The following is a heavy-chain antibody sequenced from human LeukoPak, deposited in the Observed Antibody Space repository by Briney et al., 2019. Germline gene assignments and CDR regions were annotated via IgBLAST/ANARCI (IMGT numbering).Heavy chain of an antibody. V-gene: IGHV4-39*07. CDR2: IYYSGST. D-gene: IGHD4-17*01. J-gene: IGHJ5*02. CDR3: ARRLRLGVYGLNWLDP. Sequence: PSEALSLTCTVSGGSISSYYWSWIRQPPGKGLEWIGSIYYSGSTYYNPSLKSRVTISVDTSKNQFSLKLSSVTAADTAVYYCARRLRLGVYGLNWLDPWGQGTLVTVSS. CDR1: GGSISSYY.